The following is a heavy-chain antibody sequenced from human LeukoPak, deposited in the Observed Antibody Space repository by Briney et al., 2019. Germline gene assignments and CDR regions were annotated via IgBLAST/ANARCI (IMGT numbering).Heavy chain of an antibody. D-gene: IGHD5-24*01. V-gene: IGHV3-66*01. CDR1: GFTVSRNY. CDR3: AGGIRWPGLDY. Sequence: GGSLRLSCAVSGFTVSRNYTSWVRQAPGRGLEWVSFINSGGTTYYADSVKDRFTIYKDNSQNTLYLQMNSLRAEDTAVYYCAGGIRWPGLDYWGQGTLVTVSS. J-gene: IGHJ4*02. CDR2: INSGGTT.